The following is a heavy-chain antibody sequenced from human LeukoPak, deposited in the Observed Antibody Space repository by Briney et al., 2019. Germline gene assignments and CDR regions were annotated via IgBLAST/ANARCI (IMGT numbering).Heavy chain of an antibody. CDR2: INPNSGDT. J-gene: IGHJ4*02. CDR3: TRGGMFSMIDY. CDR1: GYTFTGYY. D-gene: IGHD3-16*01. V-gene: IGHV1-2*02. Sequence: ASVKVSCKASGYTFTGYYMHLVRQAPGQGLEWMGWINPNSGDTNYAQKFQGRVTMTRDTSISTAYMELSRLRSDDTAVYYCTRGGMFSMIDYWGQGTLVTVSS.